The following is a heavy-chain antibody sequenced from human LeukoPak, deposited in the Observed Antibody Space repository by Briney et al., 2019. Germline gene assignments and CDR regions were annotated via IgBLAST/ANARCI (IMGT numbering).Heavy chain of an antibody. Sequence: GESLQISCKGSGYRFTNYWIGWVRQMPGKGLEWMGIIYPGDSDTRYSPSFQGQVTLSADNSISTAYLQWSSLKASDTAMYYCARPDCSGDCPWGQGTLVTVSS. CDR3: ARPDCSGDCP. D-gene: IGHD2-21*02. CDR1: GYRFTNYW. J-gene: IGHJ5*02. CDR2: IYPGDSDT. V-gene: IGHV5-51*01.